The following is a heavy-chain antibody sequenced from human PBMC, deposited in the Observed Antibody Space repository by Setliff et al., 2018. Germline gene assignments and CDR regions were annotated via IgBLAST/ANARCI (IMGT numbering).Heavy chain of an antibody. CDR1: GGSISSSNW. Sequence: SETLSLTCAVSGGSISSSNWWSWVRRPPGKGLEWLGEINHSGSTNYNPSLKSRVTISVDTSKNQFSLKLSSVTAADTALYYCTVYNTGSSKDHYWGQGTPVTVSS. CDR3: TVYNTGSSKDHY. J-gene: IGHJ4*02. V-gene: IGHV4-4*02. CDR2: INHSGST. D-gene: IGHD2-8*02.